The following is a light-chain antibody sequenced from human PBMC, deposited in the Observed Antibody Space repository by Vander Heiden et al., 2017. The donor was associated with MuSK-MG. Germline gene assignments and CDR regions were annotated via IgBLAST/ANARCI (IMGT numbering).Light chain of an antibody. CDR3: LQDGSSPET. J-gene: IGKJ2*01. V-gene: IGKV3-20*01. Sequence: EIVLTQSPGTLSLSPGDRATLSCRATQSVHSNYLAWYQQKPGQAPRLLVYGASSTATGIPDRFSGSGSGTDFTLTISRLEPEDFAVYYCLQDGSSPETFGQGTKLEIK. CDR2: GAS. CDR1: QSVHSNY.